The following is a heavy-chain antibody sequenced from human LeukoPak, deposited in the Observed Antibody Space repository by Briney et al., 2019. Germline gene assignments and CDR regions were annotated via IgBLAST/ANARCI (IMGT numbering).Heavy chain of an antibody. J-gene: IGHJ6*03. D-gene: IGHD3-10*01. CDR3: ARIAAMLRGAYSFYYMEV. V-gene: IGHV3-20*04. Sequence: GGSLRLSCAASGFTFDDYGMSWVRQAPGKGLEWVSGINWNGGSTGYADSVKGRFTISRDNAKNSLYLQMNSLRAEDTAVFFCARIAAMLRGAYSFYYMEVWGRGTTVTISS. CDR2: INWNGGST. CDR1: GFTFDDYG.